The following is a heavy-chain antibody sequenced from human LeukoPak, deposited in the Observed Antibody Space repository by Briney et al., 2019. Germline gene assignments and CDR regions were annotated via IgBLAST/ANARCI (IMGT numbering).Heavy chain of an antibody. CDR2: IYYSGST. V-gene: IGHV4-39*07. J-gene: IGHJ4*02. CDR3: ARMDLHTAMVGFDY. Sequence: SETLSLTCTVSGGSISSSSYYWGWIRQPPGKGLEWIGSIYYSGSTYYNPSLKSRVTISVDTSKNQFSLKLSSVTAADTAVYYCARMDLHTAMVGFDYWGQGTLVTVSS. D-gene: IGHD5-18*01. CDR1: GGSISSSSYY.